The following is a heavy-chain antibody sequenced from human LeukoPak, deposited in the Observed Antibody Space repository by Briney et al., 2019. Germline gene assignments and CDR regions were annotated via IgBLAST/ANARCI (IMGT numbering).Heavy chain of an antibody. CDR3: ARLNMTVAGFDS. CDR2: IDHSGST. J-gene: IGHJ4*02. D-gene: IGHD3-22*01. V-gene: IGHV4-30-2*01. Sequence: PSETLSLTCTVSGDSISSGGYYWSWIRQPPGKGLEWIGYIDHSGSTYYNPSLKSRVTISVDRSKNQFSLRLRSVTAADTAVLYCARLNMTVAGFDSWGQGTLLTVSS. CDR1: GDSISSGGYY.